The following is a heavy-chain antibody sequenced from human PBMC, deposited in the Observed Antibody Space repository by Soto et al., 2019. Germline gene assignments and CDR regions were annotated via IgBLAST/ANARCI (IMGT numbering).Heavy chain of an antibody. CDR1: GYNFTSYD. D-gene: IGHD2-15*01. V-gene: IGHV1-8*01. CDR3: ARARRVVRKTYYFDY. CDR2: MNPNSGNT. Sequence: QVQLVQSGAEVKKPGASVKVSCKASGYNFTSYDSNWVRQATGQGLEWMGWMNPNSGNTGYAQKCQGRVTMTRNTSIITAYMELSSLRSEDTAVYYCARARRVVRKTYYFDYWGQGTLVTVSS. J-gene: IGHJ4*02.